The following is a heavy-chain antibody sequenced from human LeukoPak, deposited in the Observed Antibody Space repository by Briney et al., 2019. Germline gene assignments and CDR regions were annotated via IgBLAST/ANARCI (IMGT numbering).Heavy chain of an antibody. CDR1: GFTFSSYE. V-gene: IGHV3-48*03. CDR3: ARETTKRPSDY. Sequence: GGSLRLSCAASGFTFSSYEVNWVRQAPGKGLEWVSYISSSGSTIYYADSVKGRFTISRDNAKNSLYLQMNSLRAEDTAVYYCARETTKRPSDYWGQGTLVTVSS. D-gene: IGHD1-1*01. J-gene: IGHJ4*02. CDR2: ISSSGSTI.